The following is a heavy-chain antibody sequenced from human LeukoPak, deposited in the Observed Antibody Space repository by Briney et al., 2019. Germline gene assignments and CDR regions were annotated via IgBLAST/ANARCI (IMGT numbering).Heavy chain of an antibody. CDR2: INPSGGST. CDR3: ARMAPDSSGYSNALGAFDI. V-gene: IGHV1-46*01. CDR1: GGTFSSYA. D-gene: IGHD3-22*01. J-gene: IGHJ3*02. Sequence: GSSVKVSCKASGGTFSSYAISWVRQAPGQGLEWMGIINPSGGSTSYAQKFQGRVTMTRDTSTSTVYMELSSLRSEDTAVYYCARMAPDSSGYSNALGAFDIWGQGTMVTVSS.